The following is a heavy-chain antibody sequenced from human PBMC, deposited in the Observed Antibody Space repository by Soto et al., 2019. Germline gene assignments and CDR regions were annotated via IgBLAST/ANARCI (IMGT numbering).Heavy chain of an antibody. CDR2: INPNSGAT. V-gene: IGHV1-2*02. Sequence: ASVKVSCKASGYTFTDYYRYWLRQAPGHGLEWMGWINPNSGATNYAHNFQGRVTMTRDTSIRAAYMELSRLSSDDTAVYYCAKDKGGHMVSGMDVCGQVTTVTFSS. J-gene: IGHJ6*02. D-gene: IGHD3-10*01. CDR3: AKDKGGHMVSGMDV. CDR1: GYTFTDYY.